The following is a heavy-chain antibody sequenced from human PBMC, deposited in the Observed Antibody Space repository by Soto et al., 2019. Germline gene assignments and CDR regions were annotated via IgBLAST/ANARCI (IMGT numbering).Heavy chain of an antibody. CDR3: ARDLEESNYDRYFDY. Sequence: PSETLSLTCTVSGGSISSGDYYWSWIRQPPGKGLEWIGYIYYSGSTYYNPSLKSRVTISVDTSKNQFSLKLSSVTAADTAVYYCARDLEESNYDRYFDYWGQGTLVTVSS. CDR2: IYYSGST. CDR1: GGSISSGDYY. V-gene: IGHV4-30-4*01. J-gene: IGHJ4*02. D-gene: IGHD4-4*01.